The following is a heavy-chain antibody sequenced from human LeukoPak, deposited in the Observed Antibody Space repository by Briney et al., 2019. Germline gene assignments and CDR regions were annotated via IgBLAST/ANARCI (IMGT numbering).Heavy chain of an antibody. CDR1: GGSISSYY. CDR3: ARVVRVERRHNWFDP. D-gene: IGHD1-1*01. Sequence: SETPSLTCTVSGGSISSYYWSWIRQPPGKGLEWIGYIYYSGSTNYNPSLKSRVTISVDTSKNQFSLKLSSVTAADTAVYYCARVVRVERRHNWFDPWGQGTLVTVSS. J-gene: IGHJ5*02. CDR2: IYYSGST. V-gene: IGHV4-59*08.